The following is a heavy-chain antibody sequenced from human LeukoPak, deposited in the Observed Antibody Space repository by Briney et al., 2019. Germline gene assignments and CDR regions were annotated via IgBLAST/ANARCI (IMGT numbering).Heavy chain of an antibody. CDR3: AKDIVVGVVVPAATPFDY. Sequence: PGGSLRLSCAASGFTFDDYAMHWVRQAPGKGLEWVSGSSWNSGSVGYADSVKGRFTISRDNAKNSLYLQMNSLRAEDTALYYCAKDIVVGVVVPAATPFDYWGQGTLVTVSS. CDR2: SSWNSGSV. D-gene: IGHD2-2*01. J-gene: IGHJ4*02. V-gene: IGHV3-9*01. CDR1: GFTFDDYA.